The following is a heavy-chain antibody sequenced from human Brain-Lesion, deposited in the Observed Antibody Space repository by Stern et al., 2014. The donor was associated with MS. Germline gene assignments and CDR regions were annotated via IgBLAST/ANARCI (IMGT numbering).Heavy chain of an antibody. D-gene: IGHD3-3*01. Sequence: VQLVESGAEVKKPGASVKVSCKTSGYIFTGYYIHWVRQAPGQGLAGMAWITPHTGGTKYAQKFQGRVTMSRDTSISTAYVELSSLTSDDTAVYYCARDQRGITIFGVVTDYYYLGMDVWGQGTTVTVSS. CDR1: GYIFTGYY. J-gene: IGHJ6*02. V-gene: IGHV1-2*02. CDR3: ARDQRGITIFGVVTDYYYLGMDV. CDR2: ITPHTGGT.